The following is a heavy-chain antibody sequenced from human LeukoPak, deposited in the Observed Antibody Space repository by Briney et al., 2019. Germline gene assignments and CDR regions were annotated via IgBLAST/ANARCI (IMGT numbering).Heavy chain of an antibody. V-gene: IGHV4-59*02. D-gene: IGHD4-17*01. CDR3: ARDSGHYGIGL. J-gene: IGHJ4*02. CDR1: GDSVSGVY. CDR2: VYYSGDT. Sequence: SETLSLTCTVSGDSVSGVYWSWIRQPPGKGLEWIGYVYYSGDTNYNPSLKSRVTMSLDTSKNQVSLKLSSVTAADTALYYCARDSGHYGIGLWGQGTLVTVSS.